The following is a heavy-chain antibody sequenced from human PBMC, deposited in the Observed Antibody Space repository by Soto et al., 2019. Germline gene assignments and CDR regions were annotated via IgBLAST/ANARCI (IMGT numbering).Heavy chain of an antibody. CDR2: IIPLFGTT. J-gene: IGHJ5*02. Sequence: QMQLVQSGAEVRMPGSSVKVSCKASGGTFSTYSINWVRQAPGQGLEWMGGIIPLFGTTNYAQKFKGRVTITAEETTSTAYVELSSLRAEDAAVYYCARGAIHGSSWYFWFDPWGQGTLVTVSS. D-gene: IGHD6-13*01. CDR1: GGTFSTYS. V-gene: IGHV1-69*01. CDR3: ARGAIHGSSWYFWFDP.